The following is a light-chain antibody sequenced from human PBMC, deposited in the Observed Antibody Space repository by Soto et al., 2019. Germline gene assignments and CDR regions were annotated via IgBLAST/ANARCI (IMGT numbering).Light chain of an antibody. V-gene: IGKV3-20*01. J-gene: IGKJ4*01. CDR3: QQFSSYPLT. Sequence: EIVMTQAPATLSVSPGERATLSCRASQSVSSNLAWYQQKPGQAPRLLIYDASSRATGIPDRFSGGGSGTDFTLTISRLEPEDFAVYYCQQFSSYPLTCGGGTKVDIK. CDR1: QSVSSN. CDR2: DAS.